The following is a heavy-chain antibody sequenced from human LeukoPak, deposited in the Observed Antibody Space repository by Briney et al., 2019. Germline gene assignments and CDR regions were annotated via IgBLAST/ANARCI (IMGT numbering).Heavy chain of an antibody. J-gene: IGHJ3*02. CDR2: INHSGST. CDR3: ARRGKQARAAFDI. D-gene: IGHD3-16*01. V-gene: IGHV4-39*07. CDR1: GGSVSSGSYY. Sequence: SETLSLTCTVSGGSVSSGSYYWSWIRQPPGKGLEWIGEINHSGSTNYNPSLKSRVTISVDTSKNQFSLKLSSVTAADTAVYYCARRGKQARAAFDIWGQGTMVTVPS.